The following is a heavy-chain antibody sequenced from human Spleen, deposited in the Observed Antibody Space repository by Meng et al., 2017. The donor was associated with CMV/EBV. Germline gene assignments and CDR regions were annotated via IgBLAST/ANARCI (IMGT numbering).Heavy chain of an antibody. CDR2: ISYDGSSQ. J-gene: IGHJ3*01. Sequence: GGSLRLSCAASGFSFSTYSMHWVRQAPGKGPEWVAVISYDGSSQAYADSVKGRFTITRDHSKSTLYLQVNSLRAEDTAVYYCARPYYDFWNGYPNGAFDLWGQGTRVTVSS. CDR1: GFSFSTYS. V-gene: IGHV3-30*04. D-gene: IGHD3-3*01. CDR3: ARPYYDFWNGYPNGAFDL.